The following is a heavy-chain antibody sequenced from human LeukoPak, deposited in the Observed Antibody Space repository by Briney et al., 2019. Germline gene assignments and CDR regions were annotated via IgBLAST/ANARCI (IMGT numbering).Heavy chain of an antibody. CDR1: GFTFSSYE. CDR2: ISSSGSTI. Sequence: GGSLRLSCAASGFTFSSYEMNWVRQAPGKGLEWVSYISSSGSTIYYADSVKGRFTISRDNAKNSLYLQMNSLRAEDTAVYYCARDFVDYDILTGYYNGFGYWDQVALVTVSS. CDR3: ARDFVDYDILTGYYNGFGY. D-gene: IGHD3-9*01. J-gene: IGHJ4*02. V-gene: IGHV3-48*03.